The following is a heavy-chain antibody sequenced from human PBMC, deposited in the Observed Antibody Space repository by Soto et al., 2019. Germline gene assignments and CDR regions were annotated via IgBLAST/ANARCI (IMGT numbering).Heavy chain of an antibody. V-gene: IGHV3-23*01. CDR2: ISGSGGST. CDR3: EAGTCGVYYYGMYV. D-gene: IGHD6-19*01. J-gene: IGHJ6*02. Sequence: GGSLRLSCAASGFTFSSYAMSWVRQAPGKGLEWVSAISGSGGSTYYADSVKGRFTISRDNSKNTLYLQMNSLRAEDTAVYYCEAGTCGVYYYGMYVWGQGTTVTVSS. CDR1: GFTFSSYA.